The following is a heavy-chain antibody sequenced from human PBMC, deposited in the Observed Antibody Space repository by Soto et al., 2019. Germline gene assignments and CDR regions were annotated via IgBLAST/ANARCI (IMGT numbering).Heavy chain of an antibody. Sequence: QVQLVASVGGVVQAGRVLRLSCAASGFPFTTYGMHWVRAGPGKGLEWVAVISYDGSNKYYADTVKGRFTISRDNSKNTLYLQMNSLRPEDTALYYCVGGQYYFDYRGQGTLVTVSS. J-gene: IGHJ4*02. CDR2: ISYDGSNK. CDR3: VGGQYYFDY. CDR1: GFPFTTYG. V-gene: IGHV3-30*03. D-gene: IGHD3-10*01.